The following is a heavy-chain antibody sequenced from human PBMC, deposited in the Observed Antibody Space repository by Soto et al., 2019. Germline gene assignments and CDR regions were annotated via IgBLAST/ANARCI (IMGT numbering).Heavy chain of an antibody. CDR3: TTGGDAGKTGL. Sequence: QLQLQESGPGLVKPSETLSLTCTVSGGSFSSSPGYYWGWMRQPPGKGLEWIGTVHPSGNTYYNPPFKSRVTIAKDSSMNRLSLQLTSVTAADTAIYSCTTGGDAGKTGLWGQGTLVTASS. D-gene: IGHD2-21*01. J-gene: IGHJ4*02. V-gene: IGHV4-39*02. CDR2: VHPSGNT. CDR1: GGSFSSSPGYY.